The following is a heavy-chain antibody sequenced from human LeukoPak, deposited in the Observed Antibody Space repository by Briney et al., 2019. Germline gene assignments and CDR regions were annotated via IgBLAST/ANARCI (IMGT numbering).Heavy chain of an antibody. CDR3: ARGYCSSTSCQEFDY. D-gene: IGHD2-2*01. J-gene: IGHJ4*02. CDR2: IYPGDSDT. V-gene: IGHV5-51*01. CDR1: GYSFTSYW. Sequence: GESLKISCKGSGYSFTSYWIGWVRQMPGKGLEWMGIIYPGDSDTRYSPSFQGQVTISADKSIGTAYLQWSSLKASDTAMYYCARGYCSSTSCQEFDYWGQGTLVTVSS.